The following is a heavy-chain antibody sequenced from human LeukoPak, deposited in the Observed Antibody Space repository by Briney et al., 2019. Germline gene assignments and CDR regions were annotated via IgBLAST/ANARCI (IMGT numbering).Heavy chain of an antibody. CDR2: IYTSGST. CDR3: ARLVRPGGFVVVPAAMFWFDP. CDR1: GGSISSYY. Sequence: KPSGTLSLTCTVSGGSISSYYWSWIRQPAGKGLEWIGRIYTSGSTNYNPSLKSRVTISVDKSKNQFSLKLSSVTAADTAVYYCARLVRPGGFVVVPAAMFWFDPWGQGTLVTVSS. D-gene: IGHD2-2*01. J-gene: IGHJ5*02. V-gene: IGHV4-4*07.